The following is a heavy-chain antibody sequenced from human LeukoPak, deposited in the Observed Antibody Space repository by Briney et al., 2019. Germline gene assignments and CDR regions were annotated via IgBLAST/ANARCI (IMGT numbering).Heavy chain of an antibody. CDR1: GYTFIAYH. CDR3: ARDFPFGD. Sequence: ASVKVSCKASGYTFIAYHMHWVRQAPGQGLEWMGRIHPSSGATNYAQRFQGRVTLTRDTSINTAYMELSRLTSDDTAVYYCARDFPFGDWGQGTL. D-gene: IGHD3-10*01. J-gene: IGHJ4*02. CDR2: IHPSSGAT. V-gene: IGHV1-2*06.